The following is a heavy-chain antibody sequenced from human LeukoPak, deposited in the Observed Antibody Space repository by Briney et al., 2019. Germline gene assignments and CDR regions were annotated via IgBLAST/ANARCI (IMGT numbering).Heavy chain of an antibody. CDR1: GLNHSSYW. CDR3: ARDGYRNWFDP. V-gene: IGHV3-7*01. J-gene: IGHJ5*02. D-gene: IGHD5-18*01. CDR2: IKQDGSEK. Sequence: AGYLSLSCAASGLNHSSYWMRWDRQATGKGLDWVDNIKQDGSEKYSVESVKGRFTISRDNAKNSLYLQMNSLRAEDTAVYYCARDGYRNWFDPWGQGTLVTVSS.